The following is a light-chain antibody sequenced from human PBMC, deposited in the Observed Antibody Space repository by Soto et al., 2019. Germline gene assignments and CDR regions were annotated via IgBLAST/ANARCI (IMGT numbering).Light chain of an antibody. J-gene: IGKJ3*01. CDR3: QQSYSTPFT. CDR1: QSVSTW. CDR2: MAS. V-gene: IGKV1-5*03. Sequence: DIQMTQSPSTLSASVGDRVTITCRASQSVSTWLAWYQQKPGKAPQVLISMASTLESGVPSRFSGSGSGTEFTLTISSLQPDDFATYYCQQSYSTPFTFGPGTKVDIK.